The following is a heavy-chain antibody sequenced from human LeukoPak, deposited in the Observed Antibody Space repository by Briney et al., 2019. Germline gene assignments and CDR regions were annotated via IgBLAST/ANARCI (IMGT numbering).Heavy chain of an antibody. CDR3: ARDERTDRYFDY. V-gene: IGHV1-2*02. CDR1: GYTFTGYY. CDR2: INPNSGGT. D-gene: IGHD2-8*02. Sequence: ASVKVSCKASGYTFTGYYMHWVRQAPGQGLEWMGWINPNSGGTNYAQKFQGRVTMTRDTSISTAYMELSRLRSEDTAVYFCARDERTDRYFDYWGQGTLVTVSS. J-gene: IGHJ4*02.